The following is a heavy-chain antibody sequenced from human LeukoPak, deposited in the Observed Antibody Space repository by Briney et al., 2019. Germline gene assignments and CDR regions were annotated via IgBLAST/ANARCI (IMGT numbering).Heavy chain of an antibody. V-gene: IGHV1-18*04. J-gene: IGHJ4*02. Sequence: ASVKVSCKASGYTFTSYGISWVRQAPGQGVEWMGWISAYNGNTNYAQKLQGRVTMTTDTSTSTAYMELRSLRSDDTAVYYCARVLKYYGWGIHFDSWGRGTRVTVSS. D-gene: IGHD3-10*01. CDR2: ISAYNGNT. CDR1: GYTFTSYG. CDR3: ARVLKYYGWGIHFDS.